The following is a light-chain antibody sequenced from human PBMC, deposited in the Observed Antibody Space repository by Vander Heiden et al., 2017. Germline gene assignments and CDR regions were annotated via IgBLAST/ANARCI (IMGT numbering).Light chain of an antibody. CDR2: GAS. Sequence: EIVLTQSPATLSLSTGERATLSCRASQSVGNWLAWYRHKPGQPPRLLIYGASNRATGVPARFSGSGSGTDFTLTISNLDPEDFAVYYCQHRSDWPLFTFGPGTKVDVK. V-gene: IGKV3-11*01. CDR3: QHRSDWPLFT. CDR1: QSVGNW. J-gene: IGKJ3*01.